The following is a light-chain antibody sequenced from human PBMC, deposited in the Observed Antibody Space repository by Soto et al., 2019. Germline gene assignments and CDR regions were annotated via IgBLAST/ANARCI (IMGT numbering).Light chain of an antibody. CDR1: SSDVVGYNY. V-gene: IGLV2-14*01. CDR3: SSYTSSSTLLVV. CDR2: DVS. J-gene: IGLJ2*01. Sequence: QSVLTQPASVSGSPGQSITISCTGTSSDVVGYNYVSWYQQHPGKAPKLMIYDVSNRPSGVSNRFSGSKSGNTASLTISGLQAEDEADYYCSSYTSSSTLLVVFGGGTQLTVL.